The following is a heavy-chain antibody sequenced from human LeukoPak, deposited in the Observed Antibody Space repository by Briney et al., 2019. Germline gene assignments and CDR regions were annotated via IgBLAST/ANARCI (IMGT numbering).Heavy chain of an antibody. CDR3: ARDLMETSLMALAY. D-gene: IGHD2-8*01. Sequence: ASVKVSCKASGYTFSSYYIHWVRQAPGQGLAWVGVINPTGGSSSCAQRFCGRLTMTRDMSTSTVYMELSRLTSEDTAVYFCARDLMETSLMALAYWGQGTLVTVSS. J-gene: IGHJ4*02. V-gene: IGHV1-46*01. CDR1: GYTFSSYY. CDR2: INPTGGSS.